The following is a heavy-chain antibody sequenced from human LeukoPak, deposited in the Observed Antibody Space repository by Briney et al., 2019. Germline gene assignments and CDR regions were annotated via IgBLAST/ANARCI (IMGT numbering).Heavy chain of an antibody. CDR2: VSFDGKKK. Sequence: GGSLRLSCAASGFTFSDYTLHWVRQAPAKGLEWVTLVSFDGKKKYYADSVKGRFTVSRDNSKNTVYLQMNSLKPEDTAVYYCAKSFTLVRERGRNWLDPWGQGTLVTVSS. V-gene: IGHV3-30-3*02. D-gene: IGHD3-10*01. J-gene: IGHJ5*02. CDR1: GFTFSDYT. CDR3: AKSFTLVRERGRNWLDP.